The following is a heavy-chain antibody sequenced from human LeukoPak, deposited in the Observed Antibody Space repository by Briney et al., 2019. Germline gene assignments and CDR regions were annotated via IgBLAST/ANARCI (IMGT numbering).Heavy chain of an antibody. J-gene: IGHJ4*02. CDR2: ISGSGSGGIT. V-gene: IGHV3-23*01. D-gene: IGHD3-16*01. CDR1: GFTFSSSA. Sequence: GGSLRLSCAASGFTFSSSAMSWVRQAPGKGLEWVSSISGSGSGGITYYADSVKGRFTISRDNSKNSLYLQMNSLRAEDTAVYYCVLGGSLWGQGTLVTVSS. CDR3: VLGGSL.